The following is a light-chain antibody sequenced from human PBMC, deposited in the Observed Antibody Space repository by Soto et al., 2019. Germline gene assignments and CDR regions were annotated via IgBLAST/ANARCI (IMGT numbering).Light chain of an antibody. V-gene: IGKV4-1*01. CDR2: WAS. Sequence: DIVMTQSPDSLAVSLGERATINCKSSQSVLYSSHNKTYLAWYQQKPGQPPKLLIYWASTRESGVPDRFSGSGSGTDFTLTISSLQAEDVAVYYCQQYYITPHTFGQGTKLEIK. CDR1: QSVLYSSHNKTY. CDR3: QQYYITPHT. J-gene: IGKJ2*01.